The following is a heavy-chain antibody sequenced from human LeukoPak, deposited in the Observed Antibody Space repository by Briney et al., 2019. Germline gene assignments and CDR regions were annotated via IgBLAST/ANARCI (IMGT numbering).Heavy chain of an antibody. J-gene: IGHJ6*02. Sequence: GRSLRLSCAASGFTFSSYGMHWVRQAPGKGLEWVAVIWYDGSNKYYADSVKGRFTISRDNSKNTLYLQMNSLRAEDTAVYYCARDGYDILTGYDYYYYGMDVWGQGTTVTVSS. CDR1: GFTFSSYG. CDR2: IWYDGSNK. CDR3: ARDGYDILTGYDYYYYGMDV. D-gene: IGHD3-9*01. V-gene: IGHV3-33*01.